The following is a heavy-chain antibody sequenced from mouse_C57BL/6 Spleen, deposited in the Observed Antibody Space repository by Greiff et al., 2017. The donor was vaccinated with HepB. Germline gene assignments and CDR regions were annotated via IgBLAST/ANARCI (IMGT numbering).Heavy chain of an antibody. V-gene: IGHV1-69*01. CDR3: ARGITSLAVDY. CDR2: IDPSDSYT. CDR1: GYTFTSYW. J-gene: IGHJ2*01. Sequence: QVQLQQPGAELVMPGASVKLSCRASGYTFTSYWMHWVKQRPGQGLEWIGEIDPSDSYTNYNQKFKGKSTLTLDKSSSTAYMQLSSLTSEDSAVYYCARGITSLAVDYWGQGTPLTVS. D-gene: IGHD1-1*01.